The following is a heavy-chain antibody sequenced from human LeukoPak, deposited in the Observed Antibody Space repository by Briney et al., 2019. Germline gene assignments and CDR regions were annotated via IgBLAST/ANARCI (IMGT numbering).Heavy chain of an antibody. V-gene: IGHV1-69*13. CDR1: GGTFSSYA. D-gene: IGHD1-26*01. J-gene: IGHJ5*02. CDR2: IIPIFGTA. CDR3: ARWKWELPHWFDP. Sequence: GASVKVSCKASGGTFSSYAISWVRQAPGQGLEWMGGIIPIFGTANYAQKFQGRVTITADESTSTAYMELSSLRSEDTAVYYCARWKWELPHWFDPWGQGTLVTLSS.